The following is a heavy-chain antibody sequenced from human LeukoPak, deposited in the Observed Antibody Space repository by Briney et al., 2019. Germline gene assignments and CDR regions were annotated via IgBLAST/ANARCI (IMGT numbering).Heavy chain of an antibody. D-gene: IGHD6-19*01. CDR3: ARDDAGIAVAGTPTRDDY. CDR1: GYTFTSYY. V-gene: IGHV1-46*01. CDR2: INPSGGST. J-gene: IGHJ4*02. Sequence: ASVKVSCKASGYTFTSYYMHWVRQAPGQGLEWMGLINPSGGSTSYAQKFQGRVTMTRDTSTSTVYMELSSLRSEDTAVYYCARDDAGIAVAGTPTRDDYWGQGTLVTVSS.